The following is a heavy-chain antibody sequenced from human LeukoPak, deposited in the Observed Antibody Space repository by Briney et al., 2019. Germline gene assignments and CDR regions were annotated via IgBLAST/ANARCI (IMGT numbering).Heavy chain of an antibody. CDR2: ICGSGGSK. V-gene: IGHV3-23*01. Sequence: GGPLRLSCAASGFTFSSYAMSGVRQAPGKGLEWVSAICGSGGSKYYADSVKDRFTITRDNSKDTLYLQMNSLRADDTAVYYCAKSAALGYSSGWYNGFDIWGQGTMVTVSS. D-gene: IGHD6-19*01. CDR3: AKSAALGYSSGWYNGFDI. CDR1: GFTFSSYA. J-gene: IGHJ3*02.